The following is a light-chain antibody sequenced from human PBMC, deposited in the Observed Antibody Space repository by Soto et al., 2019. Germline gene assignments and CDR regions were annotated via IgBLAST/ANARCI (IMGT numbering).Light chain of an antibody. CDR3: QQYNSYPLP. CDR1: QSIRSW. V-gene: IGKV1-5*01. CDR2: DAS. J-gene: IGKJ3*01. Sequence: DIQMTQSPSTLSASVGDRVTITCRASQSIRSWLAWYQQKPGKAPKLLIYDASSLESGVPSRFSGRGSGTEFTLTISSLQPDDFATYYCQQYNSYPLPFGPGTKVDIK.